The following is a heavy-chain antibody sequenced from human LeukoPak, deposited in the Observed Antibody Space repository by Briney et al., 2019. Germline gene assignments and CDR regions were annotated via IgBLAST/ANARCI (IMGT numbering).Heavy chain of an antibody. CDR3: ASGLWFGELGSSYFDY. D-gene: IGHD3-10*01. J-gene: IGHJ4*02. CDR1: GGFFSSSSYY. V-gene: IGHV4-39*07. Sequence: SETLSLTCTVSGGFFSSSSYYWGWVRQPPGKGLEWIGTIYYSGSTYYNPSLKSRVTISVDTSKNQFSLKLSSVTAADTAVYYCASGLWFGELGSSYFDYWGQGTLVTVSS. CDR2: IYYSGST.